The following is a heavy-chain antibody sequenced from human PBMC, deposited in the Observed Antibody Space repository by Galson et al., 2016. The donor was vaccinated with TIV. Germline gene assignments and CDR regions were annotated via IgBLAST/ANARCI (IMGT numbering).Heavy chain of an antibody. V-gene: IGHV3-7*01. Sequence: SLRLSCAASGFIFSSYWMSWVRQAPGKGLEWVANINQPGGEKYYGDSVKGRSAIHRDNAKNLLYLQVNSLTVEDTAVYYCARWLMVQGVMCYLYYWGQGSQFTVSS. CDR1: GFIFSSYW. J-gene: IGHJ4*03. CDR2: INQPGGEK. D-gene: IGHD3-10*01. CDR3: ARWLMVQGVMCYLYY.